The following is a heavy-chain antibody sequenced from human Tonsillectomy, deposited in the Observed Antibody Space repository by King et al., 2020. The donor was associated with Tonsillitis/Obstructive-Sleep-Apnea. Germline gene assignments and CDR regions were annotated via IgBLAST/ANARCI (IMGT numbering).Heavy chain of an antibody. J-gene: IGHJ5*02. V-gene: IGHV2-26*01. Sequence: TLKESGPVLVKPTETLTLTCTVSGFSLSNARMGVSWIRQPPGKALEWLAHIFSNDEKSYSTSLKSRLTISKDTSKSQVVLTMTNMDPVDTTTYYCARHSSDYYDFWSGCLNWFDPWGQGTLVTVSS. CDR1: GFSLSNARMG. CDR3: ARHSSDYYDFWSGCLNWFDP. D-gene: IGHD3-3*01. CDR2: IFSNDEK.